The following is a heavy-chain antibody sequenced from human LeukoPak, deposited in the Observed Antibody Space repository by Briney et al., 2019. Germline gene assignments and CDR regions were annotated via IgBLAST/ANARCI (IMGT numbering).Heavy chain of an antibody. CDR1: GYSFTSYW. D-gene: IGHD3-10*01. CDR2: IYPGDSDT. J-gene: IGHJ4*02. Sequence: GESPKISCKGSGYSFTSYWIGWVRQMPGKGLEWMGIIYPGDSDTRYSPSFQGQVTISADKSISTAYLQWSSLKASDTAMYYCARPRIAGRTMVRGVEFDYWGQGTLVTVSS. V-gene: IGHV5-51*01. CDR3: ARPRIAGRTMVRGVEFDY.